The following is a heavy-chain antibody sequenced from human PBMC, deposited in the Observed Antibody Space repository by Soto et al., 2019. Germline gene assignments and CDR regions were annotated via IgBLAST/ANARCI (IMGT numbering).Heavy chain of an antibody. V-gene: IGHV4-31*03. J-gene: IGHJ5*02. CDR3: ARVAVEMATKMGNWFDP. D-gene: IGHD5-12*01. CDR2: IYYSGST. Sequence: PSETLSLTCTVSGGSISSGGYYWSWIRQHPGKGLEWIGYIYYSGSTYYNPSLKSRVTISVDTSKNQFSLKLSSVTAADTAVYYCARVAVEMATKMGNWFDPWGQGTLVTVSS. CDR1: GGSISSGGYY.